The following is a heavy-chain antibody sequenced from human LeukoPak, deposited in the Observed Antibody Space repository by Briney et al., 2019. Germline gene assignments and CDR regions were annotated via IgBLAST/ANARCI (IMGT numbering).Heavy chain of an antibody. D-gene: IGHD3-10*01. CDR3: ARTYYYGSGSYYDY. CDR1: GGSISSYY. V-gene: IGHV4-59*01. CDR2: IYYSGST. J-gene: IGHJ4*02. Sequence: SETLSLTYTVSGGSISSYYWSWIRQPPGKGLEWIGYIYYSGSTNYNPSLKSRVTISVDTSKNQFSLKLSSVTAADTAVYYCARTYYYGSGSYYDYWGQGTLVTVSS.